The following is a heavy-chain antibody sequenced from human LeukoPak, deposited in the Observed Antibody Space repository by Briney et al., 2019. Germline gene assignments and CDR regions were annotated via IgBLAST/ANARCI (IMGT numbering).Heavy chain of an antibody. J-gene: IGHJ6*02. CDR1: GFTVSSNY. V-gene: IGHV3-53*01. Sequence: GGSLRLSCAASGFTVSSNYMSWVRQAPGKGLEWVSVIYSGGSTYYADSVKGRFTISRDNSKNTLYLQMNSLRAEDTAVYYCAKEEGHNYYYYGMDAWGQGTTVTVSS. CDR3: AKEEGHNYYYYGMDA. CDR2: IYSGGST.